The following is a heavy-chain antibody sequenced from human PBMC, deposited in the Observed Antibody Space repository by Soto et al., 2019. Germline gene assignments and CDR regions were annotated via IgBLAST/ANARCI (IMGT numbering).Heavy chain of an antibody. CDR2: IYHSGST. CDR3: ARLPWADYGGIFDP. D-gene: IGHD4-17*01. J-gene: IGHJ5*02. Sequence: PSETLSLTCAGSGGSISSGGYSWSWIRQPPGKGLEWIGYIYHSGSTYYNPSLKSRVTISVDRSKNQFSLKLSSVTAADTAMYYCARLPWADYGGIFDPWGQGTLVTVSS. V-gene: IGHV4-30-2*01. CDR1: GGSISSGGYS.